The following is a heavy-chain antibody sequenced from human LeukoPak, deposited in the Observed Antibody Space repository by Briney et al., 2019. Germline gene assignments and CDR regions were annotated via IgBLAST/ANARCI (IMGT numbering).Heavy chain of an antibody. CDR2: IIPIFGTA. CDR1: GGPFRSYA. J-gene: IGHJ6*02. D-gene: IGHD4-23*01. V-gene: IGHV1-69*13. CDR3: ARRLRVVTNVDYYYYGMDV. Sequence: SVTVSCTASGGPFRSYAIRWVRQAPGQGLEWMGGIIPIFGTANYAQKFQGRVTITADESTSTAYMELSSLRSEDTAVYYCARRLRVVTNVDYYYYGMDVWGQGTTVTVSS.